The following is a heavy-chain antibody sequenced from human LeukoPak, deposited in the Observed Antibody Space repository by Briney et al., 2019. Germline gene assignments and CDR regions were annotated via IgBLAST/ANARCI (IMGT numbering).Heavy chain of an antibody. CDR3: ARESSGVLGFDY. J-gene: IGHJ4*02. CDR2: ISSSSDIM. CDR1: GLTFSGYS. V-gene: IGHV3-48*01. D-gene: IGHD3-10*01. Sequence: GGSLRLSCAASGLTFSGYSMNWVRQAPGKGLEWISYISSSSDIMYNADSVKGRFTISRDNAKNSLFLQMNSLRAEDTAVYYCARESSGVLGFDYWGQGTLVTVSS.